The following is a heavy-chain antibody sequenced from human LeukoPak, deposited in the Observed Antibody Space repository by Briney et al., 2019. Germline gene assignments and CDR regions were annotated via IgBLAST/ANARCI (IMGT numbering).Heavy chain of an antibody. CDR1: GYTFTSYG. Sequence: ASVKVSCKASGYTFTSYGISWVRQAPGQGLEWMGWISAYNGNTNYAQKLQGRVTMTTDTSTSTAYMELRSLRSDDTAVYYCARHNAYYYDSSGYPSFQHWGQGTLVTVSS. D-gene: IGHD3-22*01. CDR2: ISAYNGNT. CDR3: ARHNAYYYDSSGYPSFQH. J-gene: IGHJ1*01. V-gene: IGHV1-18*01.